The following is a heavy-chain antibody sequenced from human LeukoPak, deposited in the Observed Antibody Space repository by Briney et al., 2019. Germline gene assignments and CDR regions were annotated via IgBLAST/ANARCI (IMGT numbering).Heavy chain of an antibody. CDR2: INSDGSST. V-gene: IGHV3-74*01. CDR3: ARRAVNMVYFDH. Sequence: PGGSLRLSCAASGFTFRSYWMQWVRQAPGKGLVWVSRINSDGSSTRYADSVKGRFTMSRDNAKNTLYLQVNSLRAEDTAVYYCARRAVNMVYFDHWGQGTMVTVSS. D-gene: IGHD3-3*01. CDR1: GFTFRSYW. J-gene: IGHJ4*02.